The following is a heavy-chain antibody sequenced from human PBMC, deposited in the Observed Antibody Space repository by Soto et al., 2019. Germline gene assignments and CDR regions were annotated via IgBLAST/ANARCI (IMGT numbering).Heavy chain of an antibody. CDR1: GGTFSSYT. V-gene: IGHV1-69*02. CDR3: ARAKLRFLEWIPDFDY. J-gene: IGHJ4*02. D-gene: IGHD3-3*01. CDR2: IIPILGIA. Sequence: SVKVSCKASGGTFSSYTISWVRQAPGQGLEWMGRIIPILGIANYALKSQGRVTITADKSTSTAYMELSSLRSEDTAVYYCARAKLRFLEWIPDFDYWGQGTLVTVSS.